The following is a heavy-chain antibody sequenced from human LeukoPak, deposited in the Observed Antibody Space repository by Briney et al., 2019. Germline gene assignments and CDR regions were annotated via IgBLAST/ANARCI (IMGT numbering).Heavy chain of an antibody. Sequence: PGGSLRLSCAASGFTFSSYGMHWVRQAPGKGLEWVAVISYDGSNKCYADSVKGRFTISRDNSKNTLYLQMNSLRAEDTAVYYCAKADIVVVVAANLDYWGQGTLVTVSS. J-gene: IGHJ4*02. CDR2: ISYDGSNK. D-gene: IGHD2-15*01. CDR1: GFTFSSYG. CDR3: AKADIVVVVAANLDY. V-gene: IGHV3-30*18.